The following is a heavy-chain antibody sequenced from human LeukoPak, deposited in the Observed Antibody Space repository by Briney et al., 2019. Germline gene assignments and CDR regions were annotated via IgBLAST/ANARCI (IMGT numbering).Heavy chain of an antibody. D-gene: IGHD2-2*02. V-gene: IGHV3-11*01. Sequence: GGSLRLSCAASGFTFSDYYMSWIRQAPGKGLEWVSYISSSGSTIYYADSVKGRFTISRDNAKNSLYLQMNSLRAEDTAVYYCAKFSSLLYDSYFDYWGQGTLVTVSS. CDR2: ISSSGSTI. CDR1: GFTFSDYY. CDR3: AKFSSLLYDSYFDY. J-gene: IGHJ4*02.